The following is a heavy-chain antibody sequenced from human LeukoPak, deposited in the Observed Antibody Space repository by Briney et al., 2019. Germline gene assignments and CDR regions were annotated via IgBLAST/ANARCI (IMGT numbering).Heavy chain of an antibody. D-gene: IGHD3-22*01. Sequence: ASVKVSCKASGYTFTGYYMHWVRQAPGQGLEWMGWINPNSGGTNYAQKFQGRVTMTWDTSISTAYMELSSLRSDDTTVYYCTSDTYYYDSTGLGHWFDPWGQGTLVTVSS. CDR1: GYTFTGYY. J-gene: IGHJ5*02. V-gene: IGHV1-2*02. CDR3: TSDTYYYDSTGLGHWFDP. CDR2: INPNSGGT.